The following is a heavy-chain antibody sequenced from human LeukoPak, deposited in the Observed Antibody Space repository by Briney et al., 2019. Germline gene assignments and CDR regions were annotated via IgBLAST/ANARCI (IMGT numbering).Heavy chain of an antibody. CDR2: ISNSSSYI. J-gene: IGHJ6*03. CDR1: GFTFNNYA. CDR3: AATIGGSYYYYYMDV. D-gene: IGHD2-15*01. Sequence: GGSLRLSCAASGFTFNNYAMNWVRQAPGKGLEWVSSISNSSSYIYYADSVKGRFTISRDNAKNSLYLQMNSLRAEDTAVYYCAATIGGSYYYYYMDVWGKGTTVTVSS. V-gene: IGHV3-21*01.